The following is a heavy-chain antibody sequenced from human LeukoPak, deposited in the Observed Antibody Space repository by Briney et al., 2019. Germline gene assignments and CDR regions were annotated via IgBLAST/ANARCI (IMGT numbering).Heavy chain of an antibody. Sequence: SETLSLTCTVSGGSLNNNYWSWVRQPPGKGLEWIGYISYSGSTNYNPSLESRATISVASSRTHFSLKVNSATAADTAVYFCARHLSDRTTVAGEFDYWGQGILVTVSP. CDR2: ISYSGST. CDR1: GGSLNNNY. V-gene: IGHV4-59*08. CDR3: ARHLSDRTTVAGEFDY. D-gene: IGHD6-19*01. J-gene: IGHJ4*02.